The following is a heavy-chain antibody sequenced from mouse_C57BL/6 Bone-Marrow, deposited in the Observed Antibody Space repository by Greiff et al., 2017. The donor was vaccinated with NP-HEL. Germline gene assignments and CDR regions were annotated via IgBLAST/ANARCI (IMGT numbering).Heavy chain of an antibody. V-gene: IGHV5-9-1*02. CDR2: ISSGGDYI. D-gene: IGHD1-1*01. CDR1: GFTFSSYA. Sequence: EVKVVESGEGLVKPGGSLKLSCAASGFTFSSYAMSWVRQTPEKRLEWVAYISSGGDYIYYADTVKGRFTISRDNARNTLYLQMSSLKSEDTAMYYCTRYFLITTVVATRPWFAYWGQGTLVTVSA. J-gene: IGHJ3*01. CDR3: TRYFLITTVVATRPWFAY.